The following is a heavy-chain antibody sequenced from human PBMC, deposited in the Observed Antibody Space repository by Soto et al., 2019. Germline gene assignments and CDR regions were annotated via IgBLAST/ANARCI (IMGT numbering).Heavy chain of an antibody. D-gene: IGHD2-21*02. CDR3: AREFCGGDCYPPLLDAFDI. CDR2: TYYRSKWYN. J-gene: IGHJ3*02. V-gene: IGHV6-1*01. Sequence: KQSQTLSLTCAISGDSVSSNSAAWNWIRQSPSRGLEWLGRTYYRSKWYNDYAVSVKSRITINPDTSKNQFSLQLNSVTPEDTAVYYCAREFCGGDCYPPLLDAFDIWGQGTMVTVSS. CDR1: GDSVSSNSAA.